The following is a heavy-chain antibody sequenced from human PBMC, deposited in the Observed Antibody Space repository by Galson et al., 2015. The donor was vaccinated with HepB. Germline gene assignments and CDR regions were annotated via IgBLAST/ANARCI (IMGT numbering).Heavy chain of an antibody. V-gene: IGHV3-9*01. Sequence: SLRLSCAASGFSFDDYGMHWVRQGPGKGLEWVSYISWDSSSIGYADSVRGRFSISRDNAKKSLQLQMNSLRVEDTALYYCARSLVGDNCLDLWGQGTLVTVSA. CDR1: GFSFDDYG. CDR3: ARSLVGDNCLDL. CDR2: ISWDSSSI. J-gene: IGHJ5*02. D-gene: IGHD6-6*01.